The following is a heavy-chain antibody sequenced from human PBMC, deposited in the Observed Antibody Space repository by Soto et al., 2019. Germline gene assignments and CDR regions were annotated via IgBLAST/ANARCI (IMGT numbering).Heavy chain of an antibody. Sequence: EVQLVESGGGVVQPGGSLRLSCAASGFTFSSNWMHWVRQGPGKGLVWVSRIDNDGSSRDYADSVKGRFTISRDNAKNTLYLEMSSLRAEDTAVYYCATGSGWYSPDYWGQGTLVTVSS. V-gene: IGHV3-74*01. J-gene: IGHJ4*02. CDR3: ATGSGWYSPDY. D-gene: IGHD6-19*01. CDR2: IDNDGSSR. CDR1: GFTFSSNW.